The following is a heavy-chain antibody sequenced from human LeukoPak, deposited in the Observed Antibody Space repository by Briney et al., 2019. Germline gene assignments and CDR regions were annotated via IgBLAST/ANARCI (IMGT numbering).Heavy chain of an antibody. J-gene: IGHJ3*02. V-gene: IGHV1-2*02. D-gene: IGHD3-22*01. CDR2: INPNSGGT. Sequence: ASVKVSCKASGYTFTGYYMHWVRQAPGQGLEWMGWINPNSGGTNYAQKFQGRVTMTRDTSISTAYMELSRLRSDDTAVYYCARDTNMIVRAFDIWGQGTMVTVSS. CDR3: ARDTNMIVRAFDI. CDR1: GYTFTGYY.